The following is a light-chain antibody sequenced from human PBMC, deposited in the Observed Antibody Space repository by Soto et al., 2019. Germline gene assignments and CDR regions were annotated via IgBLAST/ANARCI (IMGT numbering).Light chain of an antibody. CDR3: AAWDDSLNGVV. J-gene: IGLJ2*01. CDR1: NSNIRSNP. CDR2: KNN. Sequence: QSALTQPPSASGTPGQRVTISCSGTNSNIRSNPVNWYQQFPGAAPKVLIYKNNKRPSGVPDRFSGSKSGTAASLTISGLQSEDEADYYCAAWDDSLNGVVFGGGTKVTVL. V-gene: IGLV1-44*01.